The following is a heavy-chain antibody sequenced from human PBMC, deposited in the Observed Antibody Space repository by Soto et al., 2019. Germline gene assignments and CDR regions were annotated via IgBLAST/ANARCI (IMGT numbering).Heavy chain of an antibody. CDR2: IKQDGSEK. V-gene: IGHV3-7*01. CDR3: ATLRYFDSLLPGFDY. D-gene: IGHD3-9*01. Sequence: PGGSLRLSCAASGFTFSSFWMTWVRQAPGKGLEWVANIKQDGSEKYCVDSVKGRFTISRDNAENSLFLQMNSLTAEDTAVYYCATLRYFDSLLPGFDYWGHGTLVTVSS. CDR1: GFTFSSFW. J-gene: IGHJ4*01.